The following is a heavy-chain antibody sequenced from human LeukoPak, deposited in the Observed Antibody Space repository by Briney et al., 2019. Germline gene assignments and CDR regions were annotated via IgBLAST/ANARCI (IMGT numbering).Heavy chain of an antibody. CDR3: ARHKIPDDYYSCFDY. CDR1: GGSLSSYF. D-gene: IGHD3-22*01. V-gene: IGHV4-59*08. Sequence: SETLSLTCTLSGGSLSSYFWSWIRQPPGKGLEWIGYIYYSGSTNYNPSLKSRVTMSVDTAKNQFSLKLTSVTAADTAVYYCARHKIPDDYYSCFDYWGQGTLVTVSS. J-gene: IGHJ4*02. CDR2: IYYSGST.